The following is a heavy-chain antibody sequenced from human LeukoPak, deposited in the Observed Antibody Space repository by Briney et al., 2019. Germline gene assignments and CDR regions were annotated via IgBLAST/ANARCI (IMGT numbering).Heavy chain of an antibody. CDR3: ARDRVEWLRLDNWFDP. D-gene: IGHD5-12*01. V-gene: IGHV4-30-4*08. CDR1: GGSISSGDYY. Sequence: PSETLSLTCTVSGGSISSGDYYWSWIRQPPGKGLEWIGYIYYSGSTYCNPSLKSRVTISVDTSKNQFSLKLSSVTAADTAVYYCARDRVEWLRLDNWFDPWGQGTLVTVSS. CDR2: IYYSGST. J-gene: IGHJ5*02.